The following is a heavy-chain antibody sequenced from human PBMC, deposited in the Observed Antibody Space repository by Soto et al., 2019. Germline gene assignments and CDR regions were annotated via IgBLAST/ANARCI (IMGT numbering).Heavy chain of an antibody. V-gene: IGHV3-23*01. Sequence: SHPRAASDGKFIGHGVSWVRQAPGKGLEWVSTISSNGENTHYADSVKGRFIISSDNSINTVALQMNSLRVEDTAIYYCVSWVSAHFDSWGQGTLVTVFS. D-gene: IGHD6-13*01. J-gene: IGHJ4*01. CDR3: VSWVSAHFDS. CDR1: DGKFIGHG. CDR2: ISSNGENT.